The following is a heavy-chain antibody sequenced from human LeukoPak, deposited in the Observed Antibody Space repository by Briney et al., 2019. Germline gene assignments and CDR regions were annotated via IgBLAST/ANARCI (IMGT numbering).Heavy chain of an antibody. D-gene: IGHD3-3*01. CDR2: IYQSGSGSS. Sequence: PSETLSLTCSVSGGSIISSNYYWCWIRQPPGKGLEWIGSIYQSGSGSSYYNPSLKSRVTISGDTSKNQFFLRLSSVTAADTAVYYCARGGYVLRFLEWLLFPDQWGQGTLVTVSS. J-gene: IGHJ4*02. CDR1: GGSIISSNYY. V-gene: IGHV4-39*01. CDR3: ARGGYVLRFLEWLLFPDQ.